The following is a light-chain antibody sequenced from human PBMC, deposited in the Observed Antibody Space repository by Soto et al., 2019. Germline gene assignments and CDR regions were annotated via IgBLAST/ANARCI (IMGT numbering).Light chain of an antibody. CDR3: MQGTHWPIT. CDR2: KVS. Sequence: DVVMTQSPLSLPVTLGQPASISCRSNQSLVHSDGIAYFSWFQXRPGRSQRRXIYKVSNRDSGVPARFSGSGSGTDLAMKISRVEAEDVGVYYGMQGTHWPITFGQGTRLEIK. J-gene: IGKJ5*01. V-gene: IGKV2-30*02. CDR1: QSLVHSDGIAY.